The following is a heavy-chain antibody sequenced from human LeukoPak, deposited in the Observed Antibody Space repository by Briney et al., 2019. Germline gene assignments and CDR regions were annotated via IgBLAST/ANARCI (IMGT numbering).Heavy chain of an antibody. J-gene: IGHJ6*02. V-gene: IGHV3-7*01. D-gene: IGHD3-9*01. CDR3: ARDGDDILTGYYGHHAPGDV. CDR1: GFTFSSYW. Sequence: GGSLRLSCAASGFTFSSYWMSWVRQAPAKGLEWVANIKQDGSEKYYVDSVKGRFTISRDNAKNSLYLQMNSLRAEDTAVYYCARDGDDILTGYYGHHAPGDVWGQGTTVTVSS. CDR2: IKQDGSEK.